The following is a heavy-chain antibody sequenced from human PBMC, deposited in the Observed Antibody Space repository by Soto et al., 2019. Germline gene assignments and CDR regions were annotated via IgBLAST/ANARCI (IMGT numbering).Heavy chain of an antibody. CDR1: GFTFNNFA. CDR2: ISYDGTYK. V-gene: IGHV3-30*14. Sequence: GGSLRLSCAASGFTFNNFAMHWVRQAPGKGLEWVAFISYDGTYKYYADSVRGRFTVYRDNSKSTLFLQMNSLKFEDTAVYVCANEVDVAFSSLQSGMDVWGQGTPVTVSS. D-gene: IGHD5-12*01. CDR3: ANEVDVAFSSLQSGMDV. J-gene: IGHJ6*02.